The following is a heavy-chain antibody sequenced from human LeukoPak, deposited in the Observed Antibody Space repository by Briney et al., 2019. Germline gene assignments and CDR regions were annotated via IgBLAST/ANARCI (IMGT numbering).Heavy chain of an antibody. Sequence: SETLSLTCAVYGGSFSGYYWSWIRQPPGKGLEWIGEINHSGSTNYNPSLKSRATISVDTSKNQFSLKLSSVTAADTAVYYCARDIVVSSSRKYNWFDPWGQGTLVTVSS. D-gene: IGHD6-13*01. V-gene: IGHV4-34*01. CDR3: ARDIVVSSSRKYNWFDP. CDR1: GGSFSGYY. J-gene: IGHJ5*02. CDR2: INHSGST.